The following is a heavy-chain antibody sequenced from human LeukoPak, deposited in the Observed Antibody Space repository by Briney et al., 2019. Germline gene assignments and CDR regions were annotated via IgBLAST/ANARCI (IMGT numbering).Heavy chain of an antibody. Sequence: SETLSLTRTVSGGSISSSSYYWGWIRQPPGKGLEWIGYIYYIGSTNYNPSLKSRVTISVDTSKNQFSLRLSSVTAADTAVYYCARDRNKDSSGYYALWGQGTLVTVSS. J-gene: IGHJ4*02. CDR2: IYYIGST. CDR3: ARDRNKDSSGYYAL. CDR1: GGSISSSSYY. V-gene: IGHV4-61*01. D-gene: IGHD3-22*01.